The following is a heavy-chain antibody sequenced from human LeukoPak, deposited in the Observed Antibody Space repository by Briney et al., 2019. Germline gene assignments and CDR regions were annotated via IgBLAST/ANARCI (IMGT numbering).Heavy chain of an antibody. CDR2: ISSSSNYI. CDR3: ARLPYYDFSVDY. V-gene: IGHV3-21*04. J-gene: IGHJ4*02. Sequence: SGLTFSSHAMSWVRQAHGKGLEWVSSISSSSNYIYYADSVKGRFTIAIDNAKNSLYLQMNSLSAEDTAVYYCARLPYYDFSVDYWGQGTLVTVSS. CDR1: GLTFSSHA. D-gene: IGHD3-3*01.